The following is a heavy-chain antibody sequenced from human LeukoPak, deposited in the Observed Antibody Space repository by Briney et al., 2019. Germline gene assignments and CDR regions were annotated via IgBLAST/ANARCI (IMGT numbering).Heavy chain of an antibody. CDR2: DGSNE. D-gene: IGHD3-22*01. V-gene: IGHV3-33*01. J-gene: IGHJ4*02. Sequence: DGSNEDYADSVKGRFTISRDNSKNTLYLQMNSLRAEDTAVYYCARDTVYDSSSTYYFDYWGQGTLVTVSS. CDR3: ARDTVYDSSSTYYFDY.